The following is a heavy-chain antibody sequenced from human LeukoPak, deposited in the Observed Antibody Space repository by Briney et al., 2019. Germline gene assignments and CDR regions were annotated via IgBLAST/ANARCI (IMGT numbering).Heavy chain of an antibody. J-gene: IGHJ3*02. D-gene: IGHD1-26*01. CDR3: ARGSQNSGSYSDAFDI. Sequence: GGSLRLSCAASGFTFSSYSMNWVRQAPGKGLEWVSSISTSSIYIYYADSMKGRFIISRDNAKNSLFLQMNSLRAEDTAVYYCARGSQNSGSYSDAFDIWGQGTMVTVSS. CDR1: GFTFSSYS. CDR2: ISTSSIYI. V-gene: IGHV3-21*01.